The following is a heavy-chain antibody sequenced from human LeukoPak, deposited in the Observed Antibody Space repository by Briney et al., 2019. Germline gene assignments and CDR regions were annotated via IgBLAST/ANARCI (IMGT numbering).Heavy chain of an antibody. CDR3: ASASPYSSGWYDY. J-gene: IGHJ4*02. V-gene: IGHV3-9*01. CDR1: GFTFDDYA. D-gene: IGHD6-19*01. CDR2: ISWNSGSI. Sequence: PGGSLRLSCAASGFTFDDYAMHWVRQAPGKGLEWASGISWNSGSIGYADSVKGRFTISRDNAKNSLYLQMNSLRAEDTALYYCASASPYSSGWYDYWGQGTLVTVSS.